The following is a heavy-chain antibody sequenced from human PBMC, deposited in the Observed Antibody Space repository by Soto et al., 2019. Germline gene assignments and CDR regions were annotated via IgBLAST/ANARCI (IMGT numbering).Heavy chain of an antibody. CDR1: GFTFSSYG. CDR2: ISYDGSNK. CDR3: AKVLGDYVWGSYRSDNWFDP. Sequence: GGSLRLSCAASGFTFSSYGMHWVRQAPGKGLEWVAVISYDGSNKYYADSVKGRFTISRDNSKNTLYLQMNSLRAEDTAVYYCAKVLGDYVWGSYRSDNWFDPWGQGTLVTVSS. D-gene: IGHD3-16*02. J-gene: IGHJ5*02. V-gene: IGHV3-30*18.